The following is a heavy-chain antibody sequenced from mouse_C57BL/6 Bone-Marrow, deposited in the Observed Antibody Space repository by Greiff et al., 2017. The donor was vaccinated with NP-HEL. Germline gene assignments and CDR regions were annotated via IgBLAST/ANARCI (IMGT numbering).Heavy chain of an antibody. CDR1: GYTFTNYW. V-gene: IGHV1-63*01. J-gene: IGHJ4*01. Sequence: QVQLKESGAELVRPGTSVKMSCKASGYTFTNYWIGWAKQRPGHGLEWIGDIYPGGGYTNYTEKFKGKATLTADKSSSTAYMQFSSLTSEDSAIYYCAREGLRNAMDYWGQGTSVTVSS. CDR3: AREGLRNAMDY. D-gene: IGHD2-4*01. CDR2: IYPGGGYT.